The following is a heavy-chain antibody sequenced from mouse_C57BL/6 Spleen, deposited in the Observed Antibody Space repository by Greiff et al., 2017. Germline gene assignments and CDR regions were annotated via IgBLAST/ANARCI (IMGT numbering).Heavy chain of an antibody. CDR3: ARDGSDAMDY. CDR2: INPGSGGT. CDR1: GYAFPNYL. D-gene: IGHD1-1*01. Sequence: VQLQQSGAELVRPGTSVKVSCKASGYAFPNYLIEWVKQRPGQGLEWIGVINPGSGGTNYNEKFKGKATLTADKSSSTAYMQLSSLTSEDSAVYVCARDGSDAMDYWGQGTSVTVSS. V-gene: IGHV1-54*01. J-gene: IGHJ4*01.